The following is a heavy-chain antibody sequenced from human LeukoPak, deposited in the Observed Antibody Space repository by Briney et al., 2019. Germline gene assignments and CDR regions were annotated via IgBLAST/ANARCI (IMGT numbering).Heavy chain of an antibody. CDR2: IVYEGSDK. CDR3: AERDAAGLDY. CDR1: EFTFSTYG. Sequence: GGSLRLSCAASEFTFSTYGMHWARQAPGKGLEWVAVIVYEGSDKYYADSVRGRFTISRDNSKNTVYLQMNSLRAEDTAVYYCAERDAAGLDYWGKGTLVTVSS. J-gene: IGHJ4*02. V-gene: IGHV3-30*02. D-gene: IGHD6-13*01.